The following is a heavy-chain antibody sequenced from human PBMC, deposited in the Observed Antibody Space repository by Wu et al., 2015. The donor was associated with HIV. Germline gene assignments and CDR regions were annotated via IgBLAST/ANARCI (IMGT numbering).Heavy chain of an antibody. CDR3: ARNTDSVATSLYSLGV. D-gene: IGHD5-12*01. CDR1: GGTFSTYA. J-gene: IGHJ6*02. V-gene: IGHV1-69*13. Sequence: QVQLVQSGAEVKKPGSSVRVSCKASGGTFSTYAINWVRQAPGQGLEWMGRIVPLFDAPNYAQRFHDRLAITADGSTTTAYMELSSLKSEDTAVYYCARNTDSVATSLYSLGVWGQGTVVTVSS. CDR2: IVPLFDAP.